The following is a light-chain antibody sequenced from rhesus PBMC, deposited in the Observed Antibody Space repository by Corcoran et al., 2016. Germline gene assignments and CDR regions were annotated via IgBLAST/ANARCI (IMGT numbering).Light chain of an antibody. CDR2: YAS. V-gene: IGKV1S14*01. CDR3: QQHNSYPRT. CDR1: QGISNY. Sequence: DIQMTQSPSSLSASVGDTVTITCRASQGISNYLAWYQQKPGKAPKPLIYYASHLESGVPSRVSGSGAGTDFTHTISSLQPEDFAIYYCQQHNSYPRTFGQGTKVEIK. J-gene: IGKJ1*01.